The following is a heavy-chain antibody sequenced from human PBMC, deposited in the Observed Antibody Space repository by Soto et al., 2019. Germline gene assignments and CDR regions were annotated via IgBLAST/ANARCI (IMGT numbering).Heavy chain of an antibody. D-gene: IGHD6-13*01. J-gene: IGHJ6*02. V-gene: IGHV3-21*01. CDR3: AGERQQLATGYYYGMDV. CDR1: GFTFSSYS. Sequence: GGSLRLSCAASGFTFSSYSMNWVRQAPGKGLEWVSSISSSSSYIYYADSVKGRFTISRDNAKNSLYLQMNSLRAEDTAVYYCAGERQQLATGYYYGMDVWGQGTTVTVSS. CDR2: ISSSSSYI.